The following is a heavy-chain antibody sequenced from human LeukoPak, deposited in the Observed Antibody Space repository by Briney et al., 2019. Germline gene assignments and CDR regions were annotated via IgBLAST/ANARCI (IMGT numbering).Heavy chain of an antibody. V-gene: IGHV3-23*01. J-gene: IGHJ6*02. Sequence: PGGSLRLSCAASGFTFSSYAMSWVRQAPGKGLEWVSAISGSGGSTYYADSVKGRFTISRDNSKNTLYLQMNSLRAEDTAVYYCARDRVSEGSSWLSAHYYGMDVWGQGTTVTVSS. CDR1: GFTFSSYA. CDR2: ISGSGGST. D-gene: IGHD6-13*01. CDR3: ARDRVSEGSSWLSAHYYGMDV.